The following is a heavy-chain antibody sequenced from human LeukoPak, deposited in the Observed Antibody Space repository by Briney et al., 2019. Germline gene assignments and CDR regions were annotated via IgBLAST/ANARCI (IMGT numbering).Heavy chain of an antibody. D-gene: IGHD2-2*01. CDR1: GASISSGSYY. J-gene: IGHJ5*02. Sequence: PSQTLSLTCTVSGASISSGSYYWSWLRQPPGKGLEWIGYIYHSGSTYYNPSLKSRVTISVDRSKNQFSLKLSSVTAADTAVYYCARDQSHCSSTSCYVNNWFDPWGQGTLVTVSS. CDR2: IYHSGST. CDR3: ARDQSHCSSTSCYVNNWFDP. V-gene: IGHV4-30-2*01.